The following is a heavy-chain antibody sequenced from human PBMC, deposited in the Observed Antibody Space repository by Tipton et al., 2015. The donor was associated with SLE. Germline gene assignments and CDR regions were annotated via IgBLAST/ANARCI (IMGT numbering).Heavy chain of an antibody. CDR3: ARSRRLRFPINWYFDL. V-gene: IGHV4-34*01. CDR1: GGPITSYY. CDR2: INHSGST. D-gene: IGHD3-3*01. J-gene: IGHJ2*01. Sequence: TLSLTCNVSGGPITSYYWSWIRQPPGKGLEWIGEINHSGSTNYNPSLKSRVTISVDTSKNQFSLKLSSVTAADTAVYYCARSRRLRFPINWYFDLWGRGTLVTVSS.